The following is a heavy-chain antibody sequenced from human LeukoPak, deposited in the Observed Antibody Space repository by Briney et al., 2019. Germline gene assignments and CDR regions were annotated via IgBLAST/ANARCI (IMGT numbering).Heavy chain of an antibody. CDR1: GGSISSSRDY. D-gene: IGHD6-19*01. CDR2: IYYSGST. V-gene: IGHV4-39*01. CDR3: ARHVEIAVAGPIDY. Sequence: PSETLSLTCTVSGGSISSSRDYWGWIRQPPGKGLEWIGSIYYSGSTYYNPSLKSRVTISVDTSKNQFSLKLSSVTAADTAVYYCARHVEIAVAGPIDYWGQGTLVTVSS. J-gene: IGHJ4*02.